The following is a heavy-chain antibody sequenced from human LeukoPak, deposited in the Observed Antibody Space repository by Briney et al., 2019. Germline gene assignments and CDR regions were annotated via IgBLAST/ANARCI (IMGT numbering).Heavy chain of an antibody. J-gene: IGHJ4*02. CDR1: GFDLSSYG. CDR2: MWYDESAE. Sequence: GRTLRLSCAASGFDLSSYGMHWVRQAPGKGLEWVGIMWYDESAEYYADSVKGRFTISRDNSKNTLYLQMNSLRAEDTAVYYCANPRDSSGYYEFDYWGQGTLVTVSS. CDR3: ANPRDSSGYYEFDY. D-gene: IGHD3-22*01. V-gene: IGHV3-33*06.